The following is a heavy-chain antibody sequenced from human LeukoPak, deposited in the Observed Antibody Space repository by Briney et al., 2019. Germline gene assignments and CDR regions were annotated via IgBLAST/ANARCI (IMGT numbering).Heavy chain of an antibody. V-gene: IGHV4-34*01. CDR1: GGSLDGYY. CDR2: INHSGSK. J-gene: IGHJ4*02. Sequence: SETLSLTCTISGGSLDGYYWIWMPQTPEKALEWIAEINHSGSKNYNPSLASRVTISEDMSKNQLSLKLTSVTAADTAVYYCATRLSWELRDYWGQGTLVTVSS. D-gene: IGHD1-26*01. CDR3: ATRLSWELRDY.